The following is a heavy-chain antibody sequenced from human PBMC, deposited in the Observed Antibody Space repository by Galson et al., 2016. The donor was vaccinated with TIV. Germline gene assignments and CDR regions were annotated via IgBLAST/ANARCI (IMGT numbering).Heavy chain of an antibody. Sequence: SLRLSCAASGFTFEGYAMHWVRQAPGKGLEWVSGISSNSVYLGYADSVKGRFTISRDNAKNSLDLQMNSLRPEDTALYYCAKGRGYSYGYPQDYYYGMDVWGQGTAVTVSS. V-gene: IGHV3-9*01. CDR3: AKGRGYSYGYPQDYYYGMDV. J-gene: IGHJ6*02. CDR2: ISSNSVYL. D-gene: IGHD5-18*01. CDR1: GFTFEGYA.